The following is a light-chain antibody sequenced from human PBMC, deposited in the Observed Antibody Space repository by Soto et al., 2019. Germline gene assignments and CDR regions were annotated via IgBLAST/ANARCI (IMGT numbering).Light chain of an antibody. Sequence: QSALTQPASVSGSPGQSITISCTGTSSDVGGYNYVSWYQQHPGKAPKLMMYEVNNRPSAVSNRFSGSRSGNTASLTISGLQAEDEADYYCSSYTSTTTDVFGTGTKLTVL. V-gene: IGLV2-14*01. CDR3: SSYTSTTTDV. CDR1: SSDVGGYNY. CDR2: EVN. J-gene: IGLJ1*01.